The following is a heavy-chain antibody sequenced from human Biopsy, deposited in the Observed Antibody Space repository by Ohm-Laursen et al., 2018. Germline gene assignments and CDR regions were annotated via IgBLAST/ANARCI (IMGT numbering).Heavy chain of an antibody. CDR3: ARDSSRRAREGGMDV. J-gene: IGHJ6*02. Sequence: SLRLFCAASGFSVSSYDMNWVRQAPGKGLEWISYISETSSHIYDADSVRGRFTVARDIAKNSLYLQLNSLRVEDTVVYYCARDSSRRAREGGMDVWGQGTTVTVSS. CDR2: ISETSSHI. D-gene: IGHD6-6*01. V-gene: IGHV3-21*01. CDR1: GFSVSSYD.